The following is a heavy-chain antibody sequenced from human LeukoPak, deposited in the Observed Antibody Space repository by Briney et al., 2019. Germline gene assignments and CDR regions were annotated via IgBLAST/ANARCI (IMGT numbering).Heavy chain of an antibody. CDR3: ARHDVGQGSYGSARPYYYYMDV. V-gene: IGHV5-51*01. Sequence: GGSLRLSCAASGFTFSSRDWMTWVRQMPGKGLEWMGIIYPGDSDTRYSPSFQGQVTISADKSISTAYLQWSSLKASDTAMYYCARHDVGQGSYGSARPYYYYMDVWGKGTTVTISS. J-gene: IGHJ6*03. CDR2: IYPGDSDT. D-gene: IGHD3-10*01. CDR1: GFTFSSRDW.